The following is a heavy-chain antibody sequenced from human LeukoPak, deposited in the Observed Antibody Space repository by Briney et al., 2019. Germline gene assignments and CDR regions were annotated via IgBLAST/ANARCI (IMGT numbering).Heavy chain of an antibody. CDR3: ARGGVLLWFGELFGSDWFDP. CDR2: INHSGST. Sequence: SETLSLTCAVYGGSFIGYYWSWIRQPPGKGLEWIGEINHSGSTNYNPSLKSRVTISVDTSKNQFSLKLSSVTAADTAAYYCARGGVLLWFGELFGSDWFDPWGQGTLVTVSS. CDR1: GGSFIGYY. V-gene: IGHV4-34*01. D-gene: IGHD3-10*01. J-gene: IGHJ5*02.